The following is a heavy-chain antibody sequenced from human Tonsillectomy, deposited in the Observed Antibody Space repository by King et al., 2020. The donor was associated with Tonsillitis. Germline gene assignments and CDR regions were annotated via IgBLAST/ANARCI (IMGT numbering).Heavy chain of an antibody. CDR2: ISGSGSTT. CDR3: AKGNTYSSNWYDSFDS. J-gene: IGHJ4*02. D-gene: IGHD6-13*01. Sequence: DVQLLESGGGLAQRGGSLRLSCVASGVTFSSYAMSWVRQVPGKGLEWVAGISGSGSTTYFSESVEGRFTISRDNSKNTLDLQMNSLIAEDTAVYYCAKGNTYSSNWYDSFDSWGQGTLVTVSS. V-gene: IGHV3-23*01. CDR1: GVTFSSYA.